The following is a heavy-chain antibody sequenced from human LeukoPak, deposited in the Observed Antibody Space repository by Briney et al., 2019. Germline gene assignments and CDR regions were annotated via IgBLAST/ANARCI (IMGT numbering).Heavy chain of an antibody. CDR2: IYYSGSS. CDR1: GGSISGRSHY. J-gene: IGHJ4*02. V-gene: IGHV4-61*01. CDR3: ARGGRSGSYGYYFDY. Sequence: SETLSLTCIVSGGSISGRSHYWGWIRQPPGKGLEWIGYIYYSGSSHYNPSLKTRVTISVDTSNYQFSLKLYSVTTADSAVYFCARGGRSGSYGYYFDYWGQGTLVTVPS. D-gene: IGHD3-10*01.